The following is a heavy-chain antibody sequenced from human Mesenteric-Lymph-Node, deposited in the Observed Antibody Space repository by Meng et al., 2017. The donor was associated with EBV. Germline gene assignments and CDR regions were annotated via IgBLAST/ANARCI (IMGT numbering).Heavy chain of an antibody. CDR1: GFTFSSYV. D-gene: IGHD6-19*01. V-gene: IGHV3-23*01. CDR3: AKDNSGWGRFDY. Sequence: VQLLEFGGGLVQPGGSLRLSCAASGFTFSSYVMNWVRQAPGKGLEWVSAISTSGGSTYYADSVKGRFTISRDNSKNTLYLQMNSLRAEDTAVYYCAKDNSGWGRFDYWGQGTLVTVSS. CDR2: ISTSGGST. J-gene: IGHJ4*02.